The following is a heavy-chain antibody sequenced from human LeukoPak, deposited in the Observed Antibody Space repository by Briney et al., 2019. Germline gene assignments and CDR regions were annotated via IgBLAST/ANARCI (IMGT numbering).Heavy chain of an antibody. Sequence: PGGSLRLSCADSGISFSSFAMNWVRQAPGKGLEWVSYIAGSDTTTYYADSVKGRFTIFRDNAKNSLYLQMNSLRAEDTALYYCTTLGYHLDSWGQGTLVTVSS. V-gene: IGHV3-48*03. CDR2: IAGSDTTT. CDR1: GISFSSFA. CDR3: TTLGYHLDS. D-gene: IGHD5-12*01. J-gene: IGHJ4*02.